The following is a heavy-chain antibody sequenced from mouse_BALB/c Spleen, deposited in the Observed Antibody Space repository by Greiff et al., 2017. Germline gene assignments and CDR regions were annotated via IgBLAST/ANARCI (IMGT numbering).Heavy chain of an antibody. CDR2: ISSGSSTI. V-gene: IGHV5-17*02. CDR1: GFTFSSFG. D-gene: IGHD3-3*01. J-gene: IGHJ2*01. Sequence: EVQLVESGGGLVQPGGSRKLSCAASGFTFSSFGMHWVRQAPEKGLEWVAYISSGSSTIYYADTVKGRFTISRDNPKNTLFLQMTSLRSEDTAMYYCARWGDLYYFDYWGQGTTLTVSS. CDR3: ARWGDLYYFDY.